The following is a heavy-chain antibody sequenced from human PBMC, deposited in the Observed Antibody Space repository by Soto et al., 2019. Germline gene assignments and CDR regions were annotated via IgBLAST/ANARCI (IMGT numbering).Heavy chain of an antibody. D-gene: IGHD6-13*01. Sequence: QAQVVQSGAEVRKPGSSVKLSGKASEGTFNSYAIAWVRQAPGQGLEWMGGIIPYYNTLNYAQKFQDRVTITADDSTNTVYMELSSLRSDDTAVYFCASGASSWYPYLFDSWAQGTLVTVSS. CDR2: IIPYYNTL. J-gene: IGHJ4*02. V-gene: IGHV1-69*01. CDR1: EGTFNSYA. CDR3: ASGASSWYPYLFDS.